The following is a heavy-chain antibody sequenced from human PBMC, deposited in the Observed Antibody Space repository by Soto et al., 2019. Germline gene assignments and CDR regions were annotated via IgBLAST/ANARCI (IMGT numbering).Heavy chain of an antibody. V-gene: IGHV4-34*01. D-gene: IGHD2-2*01. J-gene: IGHJ5*02. CDR1: GGSISSYY. CDR2: MNYSGSS. CDR3: ARGRRVGYCLGISCHNWFDP. Sequence: SETLSLTCTVDGGSISSYYWSWIRQPPGKGRDWIGEMNYSGSSKYNPSLKSRVTILVDTSNKQFSLRLTSVTAADTAVYYCARGRRVGYCLGISCHNWFDPWGQGTLVTVSS.